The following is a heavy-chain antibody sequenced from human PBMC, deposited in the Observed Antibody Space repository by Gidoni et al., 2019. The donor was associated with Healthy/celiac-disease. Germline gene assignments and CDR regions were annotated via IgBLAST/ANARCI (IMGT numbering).Heavy chain of an antibody. CDR2: ISYDGSNK. V-gene: IGHV3-30*18. D-gene: IGHD6-19*01. CDR1: GFTFSSYG. J-gene: IGHJ4*02. Sequence: QVQLVESGGGVVQPGRPRRLSCAASGFTFSSYGMHWVRQAPGKGLEWVAVISYDGSNKYYADSVKGRFTISRDNSKNTLYLQMNSLRAEDTAVYYCAKDLYSSGWYSDYWGQGTLVTVSS. CDR3: AKDLYSSGWYSDY.